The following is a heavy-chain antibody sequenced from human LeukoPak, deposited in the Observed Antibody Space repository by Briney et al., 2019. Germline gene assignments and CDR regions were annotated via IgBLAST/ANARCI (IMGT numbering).Heavy chain of an antibody. CDR1: GGTFSSYA. J-gene: IGHJ4*02. CDR2: IIPIFGTA. Sequence: SVKVSCKASGGTFSSYAISWVRRAPGQGLEWMGRIIPIFGTANYAQKFQGRVTITTDESTSTAYMELSSLRSEDTAVYYCARDDFWSDYGYYFDYWGQGTLVTVSS. V-gene: IGHV1-69*05. D-gene: IGHD3-3*01. CDR3: ARDDFWSDYGYYFDY.